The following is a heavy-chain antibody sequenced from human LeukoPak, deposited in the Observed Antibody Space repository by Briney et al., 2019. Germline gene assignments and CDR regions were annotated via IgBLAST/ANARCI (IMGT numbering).Heavy chain of an antibody. CDR2: IRYDGSNK. J-gene: IGHJ6*03. Sequence: PGGSLRLSCAASGFTFSNYDMHWVRQAPGKGLEWVAFIRYDGSNKYYADSVKGRFTISRDNSKNTLYLQMNSLRAEDTAVYYCAKGQRGYSYGYVGYYYYMDVRGKGTTVTVSS. V-gene: IGHV3-30*02. CDR1: GFTFSNYD. D-gene: IGHD5-18*01. CDR3: AKGQRGYSYGYVGYYYYMDV.